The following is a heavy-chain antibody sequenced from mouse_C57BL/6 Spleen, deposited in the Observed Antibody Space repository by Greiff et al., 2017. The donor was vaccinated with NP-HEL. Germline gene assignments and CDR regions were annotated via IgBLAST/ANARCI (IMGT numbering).Heavy chain of an antibody. D-gene: IGHD2-4*01. CDR3: TREYDYDTWFAY. Sequence: DVMLVESGEGLVKPGGSLKLSCAASGFTFSSYAMSWVRQTPEKRLEWVAYISSGGDYIYYAATVKGRFTISRDNARNTLYLQMSSLKSEDTAMYYCTREYDYDTWFAYWGQGTLVTVSA. V-gene: IGHV5-9-1*02. J-gene: IGHJ3*01. CDR1: GFTFSSYA. CDR2: ISSGGDYI.